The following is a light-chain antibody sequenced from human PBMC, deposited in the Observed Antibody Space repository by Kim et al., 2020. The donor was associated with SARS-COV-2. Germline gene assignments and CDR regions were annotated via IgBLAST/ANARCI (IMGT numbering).Light chain of an antibody. CDR1: SLRSYY. CDR3: NCRDSSGNSWV. Sequence: SSELTQDPAVSVALGQTVRITCQGDSLRSYYASWYQQKPGQAPVLVIYGKNNRPSGIPDRFSGFNSGNTASLTITGAQAEDGADYYCNCRDSSGNSWVFG. J-gene: IGLJ3*02. V-gene: IGLV3-19*01. CDR2: GKN.